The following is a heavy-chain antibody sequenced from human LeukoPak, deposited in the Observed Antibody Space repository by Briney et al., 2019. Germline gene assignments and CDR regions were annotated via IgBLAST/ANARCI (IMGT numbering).Heavy chain of an antibody. D-gene: IGHD2-2*01. CDR2: ISYDGSNE. Sequence: GGSLRLSCAASGFTFSSYVMHWVRQAPGKGLEWVAIISYDGSNEYYADSVKGRFTISRDNSKNTLYLQMNSLRAEDTAVYYCAKSPSLYCSSTSCWNDYWGQGTLVTVSS. CDR3: AKSPSLYCSSTSCWNDY. CDR1: GFTFSSYV. V-gene: IGHV3-30*04. J-gene: IGHJ4*02.